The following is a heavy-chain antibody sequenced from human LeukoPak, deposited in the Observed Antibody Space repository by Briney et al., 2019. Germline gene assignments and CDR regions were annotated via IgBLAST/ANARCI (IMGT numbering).Heavy chain of an antibody. CDR1: GGTFSSYA. J-gene: IGHJ4*02. V-gene: IGHV1-69*05. CDR3: ARSTAQVLRYFDWSLVGDY. CDR2: IIPIFGTA. D-gene: IGHD3-9*01. Sequence: GASVKVSCKASGGTFSSYAISWVRQAPGQGLEWMGGIIPIFGTANYAQKFQGRVTITTDESTSTAYMELSGLRSEDTAVYYCARSTAQVLRYFDWSLVGDYWAREPWSPSPQ.